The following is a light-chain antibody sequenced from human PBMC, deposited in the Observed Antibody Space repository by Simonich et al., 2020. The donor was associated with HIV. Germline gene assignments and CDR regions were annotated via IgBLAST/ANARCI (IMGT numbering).Light chain of an antibody. J-gene: IGLJ3*02. CDR3: SSYTGSSTWV. Sequence: QSALTQPASVSGSPGQSITISCTGTSSDLGGYNYVSWYQQHPGKAPKLLIYDVSQRPSGTSNRFSGSKSGRTASLTISGRQAEDEGDYYCSSYTGSSTWVFGGGTKLTVL. CDR2: DVS. CDR1: SSDLGGYNY. V-gene: IGLV2-14*03.